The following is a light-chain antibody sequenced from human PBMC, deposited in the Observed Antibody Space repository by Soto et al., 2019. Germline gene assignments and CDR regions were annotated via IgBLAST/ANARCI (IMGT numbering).Light chain of an antibody. CDR3: QQYGTSPHT. CDR2: AAS. V-gene: IGKV3-20*01. J-gene: IGKJ2*01. Sequence: ELVLTQSPGTLSLSPGERATLSCRASQSVSSNYLAWYQQKPGQAPRLLIYAASSRATDIPDRFSGSGSGTDFTLTISRLEPEDSAVYSCQQYGTSPHTFGQGTKVDIK. CDR1: QSVSSNY.